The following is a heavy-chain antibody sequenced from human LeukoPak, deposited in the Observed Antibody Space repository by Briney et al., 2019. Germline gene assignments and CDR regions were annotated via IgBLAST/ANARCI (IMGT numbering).Heavy chain of an antibody. D-gene: IGHD3-16*01. J-gene: IGHJ6*03. CDR2: IYYSGST. Sequence: PSQTLCLTWTVSGGSICSGGYYWSWIRQHPGKGLEWIGYIYYSGSTYYNPSLKSRVTISVDTSKNQFSLKLSSVTAADTAVYYCARDFRYLGYCYYYMDVWGKGTTVTVSS. CDR3: ARDFRYLGYCYYYMDV. V-gene: IGHV4-31*02. CDR1: GGSICSGGYY.